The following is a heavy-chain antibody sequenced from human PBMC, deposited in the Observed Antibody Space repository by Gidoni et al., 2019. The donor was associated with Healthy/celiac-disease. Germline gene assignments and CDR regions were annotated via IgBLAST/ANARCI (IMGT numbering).Heavy chain of an antibody. CDR3: AKDPSAGLISGYYYYYMDV. CDR2: ISYDGSNK. D-gene: IGHD3-16*01. J-gene: IGHJ6*03. V-gene: IGHV3-30*18. Sequence: QVQLGECGGGVVQPGRSLRLSCAASGFSFSSYDMPWVRQAPGKGLGWVAVISYDGSNKYYADSVKGRFTISRDNSKNTLYLQMNSLRAEDTAVYYCAKDPSAGLISGYYYYYMDVWGKGTTVTVSS. CDR1: GFSFSSYD.